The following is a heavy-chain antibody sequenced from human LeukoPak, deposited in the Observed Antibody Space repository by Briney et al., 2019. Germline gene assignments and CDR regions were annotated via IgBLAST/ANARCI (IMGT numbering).Heavy chain of an antibody. CDR2: IFYSGST. Sequence: PSETLSLTCTVSGGSISSTYYYWGWLRQPPGKGLEWIGTIFYSGSTYYNPSLESRVTTSVDTSKNQFSLNLSSVTAADTAVYYCARRDNSGYFDYWGQGTLVTVSS. J-gene: IGHJ4*02. CDR3: ARRDNSGYFDY. D-gene: IGHD1-26*01. CDR1: GGSISSTYYY. V-gene: IGHV4-39*01.